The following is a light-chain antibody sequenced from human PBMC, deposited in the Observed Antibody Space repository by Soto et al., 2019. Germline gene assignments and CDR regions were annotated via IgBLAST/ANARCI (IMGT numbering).Light chain of an antibody. CDR1: QSISSSY. Sequence: EMVLTQSPGTLSFFPGERATLSCRASQSISSSYLAWYQQKPGQAPRLLIYGASSRDTGIPDRFSGSGSGTDFTLTNSRVEPEDFAVYYCQQYGRTFGPGTKVEIK. V-gene: IGKV3-20*01. CDR3: QQYGRT. CDR2: GAS. J-gene: IGKJ1*01.